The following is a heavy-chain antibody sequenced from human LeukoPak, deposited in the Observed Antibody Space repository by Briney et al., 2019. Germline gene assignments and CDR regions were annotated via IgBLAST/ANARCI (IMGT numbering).Heavy chain of an antibody. CDR3: ARRAGSTSWYFDL. J-gene: IGHJ2*01. D-gene: IGHD6-19*01. Sequence: PGGSLRLSCAASGFTFSSYWMNWVRQAPGKGLEWVANIKQDGSEKYYVDSVKGRFTISRDDAKNSLYLQINSLRAEDTAVYYCARRAGSTSWYFDLWGRGTLVTVSS. CDR2: IKQDGSEK. CDR1: GFTFSSYW. V-gene: IGHV3-7*01.